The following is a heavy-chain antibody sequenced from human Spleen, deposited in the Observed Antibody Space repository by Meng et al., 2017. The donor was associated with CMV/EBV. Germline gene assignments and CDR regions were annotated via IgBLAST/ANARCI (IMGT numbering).Heavy chain of an antibody. V-gene: IGHV4-61*02. CDR1: GGSISSGSYY. CDR3: ARGPPGEHFQH. CDR2: IYTSGST. D-gene: IGHD1-26*01. J-gene: IGHJ1*01. Sequence: QVHLQESGPGLVKPSQTLSLTCTVSGGSISSGSYYWSWIRQPAGKGLEWIGRIYTSGSTNYNPSLKSRVTISVDTSKNQFSLKLSSVTAADTAVYYCARGPPGEHFQHWGQGTLVTVSS.